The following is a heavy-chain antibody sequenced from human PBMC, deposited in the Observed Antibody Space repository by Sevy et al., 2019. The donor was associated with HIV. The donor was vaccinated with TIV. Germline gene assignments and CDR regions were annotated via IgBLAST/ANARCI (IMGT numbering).Heavy chain of an antibody. CDR1: GYTFTTYA. J-gene: IGHJ6*02. CDR2: ISVYNGNT. V-gene: IGHV1-18*01. Sequence: ASVKVSCKASGYTFTTYAFNWVRQAPGQGLEWMGWISVYNGNTNYAQSLQGRVTMTTETSTSTAYMELRSLRSDDTALYYCATALTYCSGGRCSYHDGMDVWGQGTTVTVSS. D-gene: IGHD2-15*01. CDR3: ATALTYCSGGRCSYHDGMDV.